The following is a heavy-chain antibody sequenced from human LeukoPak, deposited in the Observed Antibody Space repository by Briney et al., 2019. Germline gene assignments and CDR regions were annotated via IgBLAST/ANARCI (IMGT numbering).Heavy chain of an antibody. J-gene: IGHJ6*03. V-gene: IGHV3-48*01. CDR3: ARDAGTRYYDMDV. Sequence: PGGSLRLSCAASGFTFSSYSMNWVRQAPGKGLEWVSYITSSSSTRYYADSVKGRFTISRDNAKNSLYLQMNGLRVEDTAVYYCARDAGTRYYDMDVRGKGTTVTVSS. CDR2: ITSSSSTR. D-gene: IGHD3-10*01. CDR1: GFTFSSYS.